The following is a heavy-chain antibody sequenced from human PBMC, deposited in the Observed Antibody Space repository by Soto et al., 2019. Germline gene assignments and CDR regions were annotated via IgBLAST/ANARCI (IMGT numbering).Heavy chain of an antibody. D-gene: IGHD2-2*01. J-gene: IGHJ4*02. V-gene: IGHV3-23*01. Sequence: GGSLRLSCAASGFTFSSYAMSWVRQAPGEGLEWVSAISGSGDSTYYADSVKGRFTISRDNSKNTLFLQMNSLRAEDTAVYYYAKDFFVPAPIYSFDCGGQGTVVTVA. CDR3: AKDFFVPAPIYSFDC. CDR2: ISGSGDST. CDR1: GFTFSSYA.